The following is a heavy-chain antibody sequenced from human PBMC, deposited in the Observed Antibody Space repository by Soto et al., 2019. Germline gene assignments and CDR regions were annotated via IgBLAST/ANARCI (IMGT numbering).Heavy chain of an antibody. J-gene: IGHJ4*02. CDR1: GFTFSSYG. CDR2: IWYDGSNK. V-gene: IGHV3-33*01. Sequence: PGGSLRLSCAASGFTFSSYGMHWVRQAPGKGLEWVAVIWYDGSNKYYADSVKGRFTISRDNSKNTLYLQMNSLRAEDTAVYYCARVIGGVIVKIDYWGQGTLVTVSS. CDR3: ARVIGGVIVKIDY. D-gene: IGHD3-16*02.